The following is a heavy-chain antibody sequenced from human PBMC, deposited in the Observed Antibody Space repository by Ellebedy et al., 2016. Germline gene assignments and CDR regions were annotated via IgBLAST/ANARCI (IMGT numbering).Heavy chain of an antibody. CDR2: IWRDGGNK. CDR3: AKGGVPRNY. Sequence: GESLKISXAGSDFTFDIYGIHWVRQAPGKGLEWVALIWRDGGNKYYADSVKGRFTISRDNSKNTVYLQMNSLRGEDTAVYYCAKGGVPRNYWGQGTLVTVSS. D-gene: IGHD3-10*01. V-gene: IGHV3-30*02. J-gene: IGHJ4*02. CDR1: DFTFDIYG.